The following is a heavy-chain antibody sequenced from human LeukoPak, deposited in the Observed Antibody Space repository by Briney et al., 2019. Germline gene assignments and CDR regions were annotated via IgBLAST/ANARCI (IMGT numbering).Heavy chain of an antibody. J-gene: IGHJ4*02. D-gene: IGHD5-12*01. CDR2: IYSGGST. Sequence: PGGSLRLSCAASGFTVSSNYMSWVRQAPGKGLEWVSVIYSGGSTYYADSVKGRFTISRDNSKNTLYLQMNSLRAEDTAVYYCARVVDIVATLPRDWGQGTLVTVSS. CDR1: GFTVSSNY. V-gene: IGHV3-53*01. CDR3: ARVVDIVATLPRD.